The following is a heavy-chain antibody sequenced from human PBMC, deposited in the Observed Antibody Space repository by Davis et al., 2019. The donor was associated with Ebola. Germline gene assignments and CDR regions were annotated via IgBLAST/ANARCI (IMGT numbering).Heavy chain of an antibody. CDR3: ARGGGYSSGWDDY. D-gene: IGHD6-19*01. V-gene: IGHV3-7*03. CDR1: GFTFSSYW. CDR2: IKQDGSEK. Sequence: PGGSLRLSCAASGFTFSSYWMSWVRQAPGKGLEWVANIKQDGSEKYYVDSVKGRFTISRDNAKNSLYLQMNSLRAEDTAVYYCARGGGYSSGWDDYWGQGTLVTVSS. J-gene: IGHJ4*02.